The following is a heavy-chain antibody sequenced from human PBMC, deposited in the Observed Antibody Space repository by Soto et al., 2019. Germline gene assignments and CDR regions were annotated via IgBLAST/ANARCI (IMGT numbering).Heavy chain of an antibody. Sequence: QVQLVQSGAEVKKPGSSVKVSCKASGGTFSTSAISWVRQAPGQGLEWVGGIMPVFPTPDYAQNFQGRVTITADESTTTAYQELTILRADDTAVYYCARDKDRLQLGGNYYYILDVWGQGTAITVSS. D-gene: IGHD1-1*01. CDR2: IMPVFPTP. J-gene: IGHJ6*02. CDR3: ARDKDRLQLGGNYYYILDV. V-gene: IGHV1-69*12. CDR1: GGTFSTSA.